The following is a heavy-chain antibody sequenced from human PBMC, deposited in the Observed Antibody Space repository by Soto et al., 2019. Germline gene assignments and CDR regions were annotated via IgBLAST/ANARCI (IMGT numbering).Heavy chain of an antibody. V-gene: IGHV4-59*01. J-gene: IGHJ4*02. Sequence: SETLSLTCTVSGGSISSYYWSWIRQPPGKGLEWIGYIYYSGSTTYNPSLKSRVTISVDTSKNQFSLKLSSVTAADTAVYYCAREGINESFFDSWGPGILVTVSS. CDR1: GGSISSYY. CDR3: AREGINESFFDS. D-gene: IGHD2-8*01. CDR2: IYYSGST.